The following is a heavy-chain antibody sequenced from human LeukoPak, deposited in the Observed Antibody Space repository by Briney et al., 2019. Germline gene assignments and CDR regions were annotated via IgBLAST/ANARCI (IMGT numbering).Heavy chain of an antibody. CDR1: GFTFSSYS. CDR3: ARDFSAGWAFDI. J-gene: IGHJ3*02. Sequence: PGGSLRLSCAASGFTFSSYSMTWVRQAPGKGLEWVSSISSSSSYIYYADSVKGRFTISRDNAKNSLYLQMNSLSAEDTAVYYCARDFSAGWAFDIWGQGTMVTVSS. CDR2: ISSSSSYI. V-gene: IGHV3-21*01. D-gene: IGHD6-19*01.